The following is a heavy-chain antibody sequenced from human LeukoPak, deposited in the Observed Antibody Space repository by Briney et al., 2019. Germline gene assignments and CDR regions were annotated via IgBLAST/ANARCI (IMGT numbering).Heavy chain of an antibody. D-gene: IGHD1-26*01. CDR1: GFTFSSYS. Sequence: GGSLRLSCKASGFTFSSYSMNWVRQAPGKGLEWISYISTSTTTIYYANSVKGRFTISRDNAKKSLYLQMNSLRVEDTGVYYCASWGEGALDNWGQGTLVTVSS. J-gene: IGHJ4*02. CDR2: ISTSTTTI. CDR3: ASWGEGALDN. V-gene: IGHV3-48*01.